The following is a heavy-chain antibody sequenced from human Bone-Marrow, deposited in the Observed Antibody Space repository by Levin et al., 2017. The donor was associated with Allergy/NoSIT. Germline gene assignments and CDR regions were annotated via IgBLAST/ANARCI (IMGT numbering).Heavy chain of an antibody. Sequence: SQTLSLTCNVSGASISSSGYYWGWIRQPPGQRLEWIGSIYYSGATSYNPSLKRRATISVDTSKNQFSLRLASVTAADTAVYYCARDVGSEWFDYWGQGTLVTVSS. CDR1: GASISSSGYY. V-gene: IGHV4-39*07. D-gene: IGHD3-3*01. CDR3: ARDVGSEWFDY. J-gene: IGHJ4*02. CDR2: IYYSGAT.